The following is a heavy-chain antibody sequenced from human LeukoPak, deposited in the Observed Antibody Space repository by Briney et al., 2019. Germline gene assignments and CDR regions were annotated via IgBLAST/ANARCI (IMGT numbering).Heavy chain of an antibody. V-gene: IGHV3-7*04. CDR1: GFTLSSYW. CDR2: IKQDGSEK. J-gene: IGHJ4*02. Sequence: PGGSLRLSCAASGFTLSSYWRSWVRQAPGKGLEWVANIKQDGSEKYYVVSVKGRFTISRDNAKNSLYLQMNSLRAEDTAVYYCARGTIAAAGYYYFDYWGQGTQVTVSS. D-gene: IGHD6-13*01. CDR3: ARGTIAAAGYYYFDY.